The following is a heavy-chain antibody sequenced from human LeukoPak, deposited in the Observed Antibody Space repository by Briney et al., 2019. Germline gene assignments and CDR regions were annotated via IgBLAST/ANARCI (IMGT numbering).Heavy chain of an antibody. D-gene: IGHD3-22*01. J-gene: IGHJ6*03. V-gene: IGHV5-51*01. Sequence: LGESLKISCKGSGYSFTSYWIGWVRQMPGKGLEWMGIIYPGDSDTRYSPSFQGQVTISADKSISTAYLQWSSLKASDTAMYYCARIRATMIVVVSNYYYYYMDVWGKGTTVTVSS. CDR1: GYSFTSYW. CDR2: IYPGDSDT. CDR3: ARIRATMIVVVSNYYYYYMDV.